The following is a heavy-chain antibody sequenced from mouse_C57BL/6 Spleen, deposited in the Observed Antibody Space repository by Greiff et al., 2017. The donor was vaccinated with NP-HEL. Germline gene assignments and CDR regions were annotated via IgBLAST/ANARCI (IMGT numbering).Heavy chain of an antibody. CDR3: ATYQYYFDY. CDR2: ISSGSSTI. V-gene: IGHV5-17*01. J-gene: IGHJ2*01. D-gene: IGHD2-10*01. CDR1: GFTFSDYG. Sequence: EVQGVESGGGLVKPGGSLKLSCAASGFTFSDYGMHWVRQAPEKGLEWVAYISSGSSTIYYADTVKGRFTISRDNAKNTLFLQMTSLRSEDTAMYYCATYQYYFDYWGQGTTLTVSS.